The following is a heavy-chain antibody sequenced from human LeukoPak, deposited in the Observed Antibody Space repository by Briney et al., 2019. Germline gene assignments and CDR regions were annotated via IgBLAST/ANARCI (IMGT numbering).Heavy chain of an antibody. J-gene: IGHJ5*02. CDR3: ATVRGIAVANWFDP. D-gene: IGHD6-19*01. V-gene: IGHV1-24*01. CDR1: VYSLTELS. CDR2: FDPEVGET. Sequence: ASVKVSCKHCVYSLTELSMPWVRQDPRKGREWMGGFDPEVGETIYAQKFQGRVTMTEDTSTDAAYMELSSLRSEDPAVYYCATVRGIAVANWFDPWGQGTLVTVSS.